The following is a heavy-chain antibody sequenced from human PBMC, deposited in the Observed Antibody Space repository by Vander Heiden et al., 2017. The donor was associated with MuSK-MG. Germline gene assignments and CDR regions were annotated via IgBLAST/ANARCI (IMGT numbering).Heavy chain of an antibody. V-gene: IGHV1-2*02. D-gene: IGHD3-22*01. Sequence: QVQLVQSGAEVTKPRASVKVSCKASGYTFTGYYMHWVRQAPGQGLEWMGWINPNSGGTNYAQKFQGRGTMTRDTSISTAYMELSRLRSDDTAVYYCAREDSSGFTSPGDYWGQGTLVTVSS. J-gene: IGHJ4*02. CDR1: GYTFTGYY. CDR2: INPNSGGT. CDR3: AREDSSGFTSPGDY.